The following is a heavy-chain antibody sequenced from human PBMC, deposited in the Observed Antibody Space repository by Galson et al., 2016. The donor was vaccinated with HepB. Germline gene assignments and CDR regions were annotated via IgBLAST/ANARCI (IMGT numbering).Heavy chain of an antibody. CDR3: ARDSFTIFGVTPNWFDP. Sequence: SLRLSCAASRFHFSMYAMHWVRQAPGKGQEWVAVILYDGSKKYYADSVKGRFTISRDNSKNTLYLQMNSLRAEDTAVYYCARDSFTIFGVTPNWFDPWGQGTLVTVSS. CDR2: ILYDGSKK. J-gene: IGHJ5*02. D-gene: IGHD3-3*01. V-gene: IGHV3-33*01. CDR1: RFHFSMYA.